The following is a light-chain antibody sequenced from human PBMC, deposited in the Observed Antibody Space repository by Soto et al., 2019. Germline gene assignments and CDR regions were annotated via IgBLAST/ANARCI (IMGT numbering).Light chain of an antibody. CDR1: QSVRSMY. V-gene: IGKV3-20*01. CDR3: QQHGSSPIT. Sequence: VVLTQSPGTLSLSSGERATLSCRASQSVRSMYLAWYQQKPGQAPRLLIYDASSRATDIPDRFSGSGSGTDFTLTISRLEPEDFAVYYCQQHGSSPITFGQGTRLEIK. J-gene: IGKJ5*01. CDR2: DAS.